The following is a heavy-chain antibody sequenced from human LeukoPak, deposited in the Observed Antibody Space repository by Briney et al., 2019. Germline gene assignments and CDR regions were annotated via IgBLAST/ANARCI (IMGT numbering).Heavy chain of an antibody. J-gene: IGHJ2*01. V-gene: IGHV5-51*01. Sequence: ESLKISCQASGYTFTSYWIGWVRQMPGKGLEFMGIVYPDDSDTTYSPSFQGQVNISADKSFSTAYLQWSSLKASDTAVYYCARLGGDTYYFGSASYPNWYFDLWGRGTLVTVSS. CDR2: VYPDDSDT. CDR1: GYTFTSYW. D-gene: IGHD3-10*01. CDR3: ARLGGDTYYFGSASYPNWYFDL.